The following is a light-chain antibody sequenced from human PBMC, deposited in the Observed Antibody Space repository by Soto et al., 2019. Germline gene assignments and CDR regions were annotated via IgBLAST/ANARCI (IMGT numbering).Light chain of an antibody. CDR3: QQYGSPGT. Sequence: IHMTQSPSTLSGSVGDRVTITCRASKTSSSWLSWYQQKPGKVPKLLIYAASSLQSGVPSRFSGSGAGTDFTITISRLEPEDFAVYYCQQYGSPGTFGQGTKVDIK. J-gene: IGKJ1*01. CDR2: AAS. V-gene: IGKV1-27*01. CDR1: KTSSSW.